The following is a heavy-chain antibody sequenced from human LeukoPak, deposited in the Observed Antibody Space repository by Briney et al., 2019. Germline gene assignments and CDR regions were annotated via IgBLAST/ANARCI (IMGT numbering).Heavy chain of an antibody. CDR2: IYYSGST. J-gene: IGHJ4*02. V-gene: IGHV4-31*03. CDR3: ARDIGITIFGVVISSYFDY. D-gene: IGHD3-3*01. Sequence: PSETLSLTCTVSGGSIGSGGYYWSWIRQHPGKGLEWIGYIYYSGSTYYNPSLKSRVTISVDTSKNQFSLKLSSVTAADTAVYYCARDIGITIFGVVISSYFDYWGQGTLVTVSS. CDR1: GGSIGSGGYY.